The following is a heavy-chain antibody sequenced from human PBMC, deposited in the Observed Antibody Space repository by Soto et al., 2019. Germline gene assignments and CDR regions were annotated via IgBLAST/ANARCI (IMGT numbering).Heavy chain of an antibody. V-gene: IGHV3-30*03. D-gene: IGHD3-10*01. CDR1: GFTFSSYG. J-gene: IGHJ4*02. CDR3: ASDVLPLR. CDR2: ISYDGTTQ. Sequence: VGSLRLSGAASGFTFSSYGMHWVRQAPGKGLEWVAVISYDGTTQHYADSVKGRFTISRDNFKNTLHLQINSLRGEDTAVYYCASDVLPLRWGQGTLVTVSS.